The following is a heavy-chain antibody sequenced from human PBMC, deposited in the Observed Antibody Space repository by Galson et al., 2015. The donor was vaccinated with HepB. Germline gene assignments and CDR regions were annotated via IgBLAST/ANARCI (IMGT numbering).Heavy chain of an antibody. V-gene: IGHV3-23*01. Sequence: SLRLSCAASGFTFSSYAMSWVRQAPGKGLEWVSAISGSGGSTYYADSVKGRFTISRDNSKNTLYLQMNSLRAEDTAVYYCAKDRADWNDWEDASDIWAKGQWSPSLQ. CDR1: GFTFSSYA. J-gene: IGHJ3*02. D-gene: IGHD1-1*01. CDR3: AKDRADWNDWEDASDI. CDR2: ISGSGGST.